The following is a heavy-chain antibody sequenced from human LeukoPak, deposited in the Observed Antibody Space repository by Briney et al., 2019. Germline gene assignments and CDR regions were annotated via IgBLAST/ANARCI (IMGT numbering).Heavy chain of an antibody. CDR2: INHSGYT. CDR3: TRMTAGHDY. Sequence: KPSETLSLTCAVSGVSFDDCYWSWVRQTPGKGLEWIGEINHSGYTNDSPSLKSRVTLSIDTSRKQFSLNLRSVTVADTGIYYCTRMTAGHDYWGQGTLVTVSS. V-gene: IGHV4-34*01. CDR1: GVSFDDCY. D-gene: IGHD2-21*02. J-gene: IGHJ4*02.